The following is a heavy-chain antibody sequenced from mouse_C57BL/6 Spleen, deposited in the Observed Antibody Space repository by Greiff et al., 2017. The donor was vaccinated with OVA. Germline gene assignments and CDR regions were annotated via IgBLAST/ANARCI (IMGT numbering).Heavy chain of an antibody. V-gene: IGHV5-4*01. CDR3: ARDPLIYDGYYDY. D-gene: IGHD2-3*01. CDR1: GFTFSSYA. CDR2: ISDGGSYT. J-gene: IGHJ2*01. Sequence: DVKLQESGGGLVKPGGSLKLSCAASGFTFSSYAMSWVRQTPEKRLEWVATISDGGSYTYYPDNVKGRFTISRDNAKNNLYLQMSHLKSEDTAMYYCARDPLIYDGYYDYWGQGTTLTVSS.